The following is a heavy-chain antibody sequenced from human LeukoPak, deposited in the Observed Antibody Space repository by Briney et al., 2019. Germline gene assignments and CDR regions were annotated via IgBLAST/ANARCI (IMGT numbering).Heavy chain of an antibody. CDR2: IHHSGST. V-gene: IGHV4-4*02. CDR1: GGSISSSNW. D-gene: IGHD4-11*01. CDR3: AKETDYSHPNWFDP. Sequence: PSGTLSLTCAVSGGSISSSNWWSWVRQPPGKGLEWIGQIHHSGSTNYNPSLKSRVIISVDKSKNQFSLNLNSVTAADTALYYCAKETDYSHPNWFDPWGQGTLVTVSS. J-gene: IGHJ5*02.